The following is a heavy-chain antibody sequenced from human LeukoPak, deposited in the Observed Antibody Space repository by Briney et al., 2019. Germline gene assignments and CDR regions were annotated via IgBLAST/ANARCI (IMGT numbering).Heavy chain of an antibody. CDR1: GFTFSSYS. Sequence: GGSLRLSCAASGFTFSSYSMNWVRQAPGKGLEWVSSISSSSSYIYYADSVKGRFTISRDNAKNSLYLQMNSLRAEDTAVYYCARGHRIAAAGPTDDYWGQGTLVTVSS. J-gene: IGHJ4*02. D-gene: IGHD6-13*01. CDR3: ARGHRIAAAGPTDDY. CDR2: ISSSSSYI. V-gene: IGHV3-21*01.